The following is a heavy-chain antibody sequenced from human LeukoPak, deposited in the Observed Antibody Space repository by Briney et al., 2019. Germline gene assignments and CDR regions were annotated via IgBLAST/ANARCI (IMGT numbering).Heavy chain of an antibody. D-gene: IGHD1-20*01. CDR2: INLKSGDT. CDR3: ARIKWNDEDAIDY. CDR1: VSTFIRYY. J-gene: IGHJ4*02. V-gene: IGHV1-2*02. Sequence: ASVNVSFKSSVSTFIRYYMHWVRQAPAQGLEWMGWINLKSGDTNYGQKFQARVIMTRDTSISTAYMELGRLRSDDTAVYYCARIKWNDEDAIDYWGQGTLVTVSS.